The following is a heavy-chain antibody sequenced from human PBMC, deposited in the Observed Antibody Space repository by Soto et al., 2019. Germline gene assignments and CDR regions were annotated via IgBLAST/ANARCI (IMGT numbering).Heavy chain of an antibody. CDR2: IYHSGST. Sequence: SETLSLTCTVSGGSISSSDYSWSWIRQPPGKGLEWIGYIYHSGSTYYNPSLKSRVTISVDRSKNQFSLKLSSVTAADTTVYYFATTTVVPGGYYYYYGMDVWGQGTTVTVSS. V-gene: IGHV4-30-2*01. CDR3: ATTTVVPGGYYYYYGMDV. D-gene: IGHD4-4*01. CDR1: GGSISSSDYS. J-gene: IGHJ6*02.